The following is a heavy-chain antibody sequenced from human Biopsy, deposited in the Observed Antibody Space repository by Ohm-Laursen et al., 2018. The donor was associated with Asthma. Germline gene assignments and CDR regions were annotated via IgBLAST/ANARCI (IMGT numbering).Heavy chain of an antibody. CDR1: GFTLTTYA. CDR3: ARDVVWFREVGGMDV. Sequence: SLRLSCAASGFTLTTYAIHWVRQAPGKGLELVAVISYDGSTKYSADSVKGRFIVSRDISKNILSLQMNSLRPEDTAVYYCARDVVWFREVGGMDVWGQGTTVTVSS. V-gene: IGHV3-30*03. J-gene: IGHJ6*02. D-gene: IGHD3-10*01. CDR2: ISYDGSTK.